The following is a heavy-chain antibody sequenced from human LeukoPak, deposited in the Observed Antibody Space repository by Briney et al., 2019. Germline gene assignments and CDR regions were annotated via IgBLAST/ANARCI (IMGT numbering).Heavy chain of an antibody. CDR1: GFTFSSYG. CDR3: ARGRIQLWSTDY. CDR2: IWYDGSNK. Sequence: GGSLRLSCAASGFTFSSYGMHWVRQAPGKGLEWVAVIWYDGSNKYYADSVKGRFTVSRDNSKNTLYLQMNSLRAEDTAVYYCARGRIQLWSTDYWGQGTLVTVSS. J-gene: IGHJ4*02. V-gene: IGHV3-33*01. D-gene: IGHD5-18*01.